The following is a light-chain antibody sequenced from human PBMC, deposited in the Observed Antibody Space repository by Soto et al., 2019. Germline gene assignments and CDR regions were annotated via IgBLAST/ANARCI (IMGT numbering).Light chain of an antibody. CDR2: DAS. CDR3: QQYNSYSLT. CDR1: QSISSW. J-gene: IGKJ4*01. V-gene: IGKV1-5*01. Sequence: DIQMTQSPSTLSSSLGDIVTITCRASQSISSWLAWYQQKPGKAPKLLIYDASSLESGVPSRFSGSGSGTEFTLTISSLQPDDFATYYCQQYNSYSLTFGGGTKVDIK.